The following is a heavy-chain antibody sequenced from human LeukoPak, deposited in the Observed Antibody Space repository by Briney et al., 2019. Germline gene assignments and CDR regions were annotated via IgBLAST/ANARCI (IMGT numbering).Heavy chain of an antibody. V-gene: IGHV1-24*01. CDR1: GYTLTELS. CDR3: ARHYYGSGTDYYFDY. D-gene: IGHD3-10*01. Sequence: ASVKVSCKVSGYTLTELSMHWVRQAPGKGLEWTGGFDPEDGETIYAQKFQGRVTMTEDTSTDTAYMELSSLRSEDTAVYYCARHYYGSGTDYYFDYWGQGTLVTVSS. J-gene: IGHJ4*02. CDR2: FDPEDGET.